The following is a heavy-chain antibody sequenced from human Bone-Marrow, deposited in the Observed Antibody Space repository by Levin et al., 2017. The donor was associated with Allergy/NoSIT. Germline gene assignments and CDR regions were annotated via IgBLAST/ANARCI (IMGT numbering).Heavy chain of an antibody. Sequence: GGSLILSCAASGFTFSSYSMNWVRQAPGKGLEWVSSISSSSSYIYYADSVKGRFTISRDNAKNSLYLQMNSLRAEDTAVYYCARDRVGYVARVRGCPCWPALLSNYYGMDVWGQGTTVTVSS. CDR1: GFTFSSYS. V-gene: IGHV3-21*01. CDR3: ARDRVGYVARVRGCPCWPALLSNYYGMDV. CDR2: ISSSSSYI. D-gene: IGHD3-10*01. J-gene: IGHJ6*02.